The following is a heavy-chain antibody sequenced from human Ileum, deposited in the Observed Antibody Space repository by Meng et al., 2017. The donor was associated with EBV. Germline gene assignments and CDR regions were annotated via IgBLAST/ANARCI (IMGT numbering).Heavy chain of an antibody. J-gene: IGHJ5*02. CDR1: GFPFTDYW. Sequence: HLFVSVGVLVQSGASLRLSCVASGFPFTDYWMHWVRQAPGRGLVWVSLVDIDGTTSVYADSVRGRFTISRDNTKNMIYLQINSLRADDTAVYYCTRGASGKFDRWGQGTLVTVSS. D-gene: IGHD3-10*01. CDR2: VDIDGTTS. V-gene: IGHV3-74*01. CDR3: TRGASGKFDR.